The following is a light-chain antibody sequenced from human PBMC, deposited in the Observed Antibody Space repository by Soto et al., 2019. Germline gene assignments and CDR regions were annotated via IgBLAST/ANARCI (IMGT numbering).Light chain of an antibody. V-gene: IGKV3-20*01. CDR1: QSVTNDF. Sequence: VLTQSPVILSLSPGERATLSCRASQSVTNDFLAWYQQKPGQAPRLLVYGPSTRAIGIPGRFSGSGSGTDFSLTISRLEPEDFALYYCQQYGDAPATFGQGTKVEI. J-gene: IGKJ1*01. CDR3: QQYGDAPAT. CDR2: GPS.